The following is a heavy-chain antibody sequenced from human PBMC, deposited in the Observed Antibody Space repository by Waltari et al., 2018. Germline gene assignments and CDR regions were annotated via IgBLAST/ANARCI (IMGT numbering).Heavy chain of an antibody. D-gene: IGHD6-6*01. J-gene: IGHJ5*02. CDR1: GGSISGYY. CDR2: MHSSGSP. Sequence: QVQLQESGPGLVKSSETLSLTCSVSGGSISGYYWSWIRQPPGKGLEGIGYMHSSGSPNYNPSLKRRVSISVDTSKNQFSLNLRSVSAADTAVYYCAKMAGTWQLAENWFDPWGQGTLVTVSS. CDR3: AKMAGTWQLAENWFDP. V-gene: IGHV4-59*01.